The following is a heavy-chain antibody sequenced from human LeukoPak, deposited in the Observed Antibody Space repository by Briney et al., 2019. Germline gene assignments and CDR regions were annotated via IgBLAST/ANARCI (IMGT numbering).Heavy chain of an antibody. CDR1: GFTFSTYW. V-gene: IGHV3-7*01. J-gene: IGHJ3*02. CDR3: ARGGGLFDI. Sequence: GGSLRLSCAASGFTFSTYWMSWVRQAPGKGLEWVANINQDGSEKYYVDSVKGRFTMSRDNAKNSVYVQMNSLRAEDTAVYYCARGGGLFDIWGQGTMATVSS. CDR2: INQDGSEK. D-gene: IGHD2-15*01.